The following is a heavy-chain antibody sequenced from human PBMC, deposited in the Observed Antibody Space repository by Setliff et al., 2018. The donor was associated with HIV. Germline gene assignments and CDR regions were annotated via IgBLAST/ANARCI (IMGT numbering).Heavy chain of an antibody. CDR3: ARGLKTSDSYEGRWYCFDS. Sequence: SETLSLTCGVYGVSFTDYFWSWIRQSPGKGLEWIGEINHSGSTNYNPSLKSRVTISVATPKSQFSLDLSSVTAADTAVYYCARGLKTSDSYEGRWYCFDSWAQGTLVTSPQ. D-gene: IGHD3-16*01. CDR2: INHSGST. V-gene: IGHV4-34*01. CDR1: GVSFTDYF. J-gene: IGHJ4*02.